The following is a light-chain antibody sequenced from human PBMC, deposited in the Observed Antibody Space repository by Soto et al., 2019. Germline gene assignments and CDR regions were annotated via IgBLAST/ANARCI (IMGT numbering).Light chain of an antibody. V-gene: IGKV4-1*01. J-gene: IGKJ1*01. Sequence: DIVMTQSPDSLAVSLGERATINCKSSQSVLYSSNNKNYLAWYQQKTGQPPKPLIYWASTRESGVPDRFSGSGSGTDFTLTISSLQAEDVEVYYCQQYYTNPWTFGQGTKVDIK. CDR3: QQYYTNPWT. CDR2: WAS. CDR1: QSVLYSSNNKNY.